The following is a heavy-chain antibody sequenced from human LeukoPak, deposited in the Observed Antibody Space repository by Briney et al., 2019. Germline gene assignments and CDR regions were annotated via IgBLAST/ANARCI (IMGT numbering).Heavy chain of an antibody. V-gene: IGHV3-64*01. CDR3: ARERSVYHYGGLLKDAFDI. CDR2: IGSIGGSS. J-gene: IGHJ3*02. D-gene: IGHD3-10*01. Sequence: GGSLRLSCAASGFTFSNYAMHWVRQAPGKGLEFVSAIGSIGGSSYYAKSVKGRFSISRDNSRNTVFLQMGSLRAEDMAVYYCARERSVYHYGGLLKDAFDIWGRGTMVTVSS. CDR1: GFTFSNYA.